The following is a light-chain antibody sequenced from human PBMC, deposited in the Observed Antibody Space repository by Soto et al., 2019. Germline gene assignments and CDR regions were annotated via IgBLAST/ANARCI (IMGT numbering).Light chain of an antibody. CDR1: QGIRNE. J-gene: IGKJ1*01. CDR2: SAS. CDR3: LQDFTYPRT. Sequence: AIQMTQSPSSVSASVGDRVTITCRASQGIRNELGWYQQKPGKAPKLLIDSASSLQSGVPSRFSGSGSVTDFILTISGLQPEDFATYFCLQDFTYPRTLGQGTKV. V-gene: IGKV1-6*01.